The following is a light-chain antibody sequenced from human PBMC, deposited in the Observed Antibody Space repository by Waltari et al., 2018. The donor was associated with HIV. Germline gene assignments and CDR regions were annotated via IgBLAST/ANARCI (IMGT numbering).Light chain of an antibody. CDR3: AAWDDSLDGL. V-gene: IGLV1-44*01. J-gene: IGLJ2*01. Sequence: QSVLTQPPSASGTPGQRVTISCSGRRSNIGSNPVSWYQQLPGTAPKLLISENKQRTSGVPDRFSGSKSGTSASLAISGLQSEDEGDYYCAAWDDSLDGLFGGGTKLTV. CDR1: RSNIGSNP. CDR2: ENK.